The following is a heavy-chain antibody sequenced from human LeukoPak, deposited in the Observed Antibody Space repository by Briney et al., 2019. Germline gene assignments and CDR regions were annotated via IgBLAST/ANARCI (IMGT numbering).Heavy chain of an antibody. CDR2: ISSSSSTI. D-gene: IGHD3-10*01. Sequence: GGSLRLSCAASGFTFSSYSMNWVRQAPGKGLEWVSYISSSSSTIYHADSVKGRFTISRDNAKNSLYLQMNSLRDEDTAVYYCARKSDSLLVREGDCWGQGTLVTVSS. CDR1: GFTFSSYS. V-gene: IGHV3-48*02. J-gene: IGHJ4*02. CDR3: ARKSDSLLVREGDC.